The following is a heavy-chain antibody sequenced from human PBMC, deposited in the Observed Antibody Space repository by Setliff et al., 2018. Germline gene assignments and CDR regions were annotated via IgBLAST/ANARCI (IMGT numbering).Heavy chain of an antibody. Sequence: PSETLSLTCAVSGGSISSSYYYWGWIRQPPGKGLEWIGSIYYSGGTYYNPSLKSRVTISVDTSKNQFSLKLSSVTVADTAVYYCARQEDDSSGYYSTDWGQGTLVTVSS. CDR2: IYYSGGT. D-gene: IGHD3-22*01. CDR3: ARQEDDSSGYYSTD. V-gene: IGHV4-39*01. CDR1: GGSISSSYYY. J-gene: IGHJ4*02.